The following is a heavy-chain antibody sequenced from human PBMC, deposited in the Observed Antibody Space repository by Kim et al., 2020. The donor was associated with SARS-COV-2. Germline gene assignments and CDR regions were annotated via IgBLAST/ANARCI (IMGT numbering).Heavy chain of an antibody. Sequence: SETLSLTCTVSGGSISSGGYYWSWIRQHPGKGLEWIGYIHYSGSTYYNPYLQSRVTISVDTSKKQFSLKLSSVTAADTAVYYCARDVQGEQLSVGFDLWGRGTLVTVSS. D-gene: IGHD3-10*02. J-gene: IGHJ2*01. CDR2: IHYSGST. CDR1: GGSISSGGYY. CDR3: ARDVQGEQLSVGFDL. V-gene: IGHV4-31*03.